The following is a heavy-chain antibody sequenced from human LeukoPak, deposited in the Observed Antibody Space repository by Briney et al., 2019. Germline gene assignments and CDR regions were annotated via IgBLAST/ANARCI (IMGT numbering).Heavy chain of an antibody. CDR1: GFTFNNYA. CDR2: ISGNGRST. J-gene: IGHJ4*02. D-gene: IGHD6-13*01. CDR3: AKDYSSSSDYFDF. Sequence: GGSLRLSCAASGFTFNNYAMNWVRQAPGKGLEWVSAISGNGRSTYYANSVKGRFTISRDNSKNTLYLEMNSLRPEDTALYCCAKDYSSSSDYFDFWGQGTLVTVSS. V-gene: IGHV3-23*01.